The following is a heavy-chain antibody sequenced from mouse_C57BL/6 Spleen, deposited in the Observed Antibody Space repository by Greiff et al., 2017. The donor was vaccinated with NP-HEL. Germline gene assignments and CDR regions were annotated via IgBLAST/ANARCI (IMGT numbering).Heavy chain of an antibody. CDR2: IDPSDSYT. J-gene: IGHJ2*01. D-gene: IGHD2-1*01. V-gene: IGHV1-69*01. CDR3: ARRDYGNYVADY. Sequence: QVQLQQPGAELVMPGASVKLSCKASGYTFTSYWMHWVKQRPGQGLEWIGEIDPSDSYTNYNQKFKGKSTLTVDKSSSTAYMQLSSLTSEDSAVYYCARRDYGNYVADYWGQGTTLTVSS. CDR1: GYTFTSYW.